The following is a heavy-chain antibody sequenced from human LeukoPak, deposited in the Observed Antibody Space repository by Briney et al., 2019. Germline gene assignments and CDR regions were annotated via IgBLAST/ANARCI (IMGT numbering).Heavy chain of an antibody. CDR2: IFYSGST. V-gene: IGHV4-39*07. J-gene: IGHJ4*02. CDR1: SGSISTSNYY. CDR3: ARDATY. Sequence: PSETLSLTCAVSSGSISTSNYYWGWVRQPPGRALEWIGNIFYSGSTHYNASLISRVTISIDTSKNQFSLRLTSVTAADTAVYYCARDATYWSQGTLVTVSS.